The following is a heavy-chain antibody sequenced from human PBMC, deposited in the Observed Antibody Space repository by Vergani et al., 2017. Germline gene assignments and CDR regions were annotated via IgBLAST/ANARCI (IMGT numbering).Heavy chain of an antibody. CDR3: ARTTTGYSSGWYSFRVKDGFNYYMDV. Sequence: QVQLQESGPGLVKPSETLSLTCTVSGGSISSYYWSWIRQPPGKGLEWIGYIYYSGSTNYNPSLKRRVTITVDTSKNQFSLKLSSVTAADTAVYYCARTTTGYSSGWYSFRVKDGFNYYMDVWGKGTTVTVSS. D-gene: IGHD6-19*01. CDR2: IYYSGST. CDR1: GGSISSYY. J-gene: IGHJ6*03. V-gene: IGHV4-59*01.